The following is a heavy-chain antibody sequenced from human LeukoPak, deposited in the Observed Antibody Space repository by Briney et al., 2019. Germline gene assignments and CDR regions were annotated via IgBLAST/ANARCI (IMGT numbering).Heavy chain of an antibody. Sequence: ASVKVSCKASGYTFTSYGISWVRQAPGQGLEWMGWISAYNGNTNYAQKLQGRVTMTTDTPTSTAYMELRGLRSDDTAVYYCARATLWGYFDYWGQGTLVTVSS. CDR3: ARATLWGYFDY. V-gene: IGHV1-18*01. D-gene: IGHD7-27*01. CDR2: ISAYNGNT. CDR1: GYTFTSYG. J-gene: IGHJ4*02.